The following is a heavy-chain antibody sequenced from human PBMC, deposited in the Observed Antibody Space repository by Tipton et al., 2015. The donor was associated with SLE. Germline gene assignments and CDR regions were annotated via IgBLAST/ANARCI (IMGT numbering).Heavy chain of an antibody. CDR2: IYYSGST. Sequence: TLSLTCTVSGDSISGSPYYWAWIRQPPGKGLEWIGSIYYSGSTYHNPSLKSRVTISVDTSKNQFSLKLSSVTAADTAVYYCARALNPLRVSPWGQGTLVTVSS. J-gene: IGHJ5*02. V-gene: IGHV4-39*07. D-gene: IGHD4-23*01. CDR1: GDSISGSPYY. CDR3: ARALNPLRVSP.